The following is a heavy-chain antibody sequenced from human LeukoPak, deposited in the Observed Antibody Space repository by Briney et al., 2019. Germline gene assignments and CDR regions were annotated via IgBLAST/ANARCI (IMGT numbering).Heavy chain of an antibody. Sequence: PSETLSLTCTVSGGPISGYYWSWIRQPPGKGLEWIGYIYHSGSTDYNPSLKSRVTISVDTSKNHFSLKLSSVTAADTAVYYCARDMDVAVAGTSYYYYGMDVWGQGTTVTVSS. CDR3: ARDMDVAVAGTSYYYYGMDV. J-gene: IGHJ6*02. CDR1: GGPISGYY. D-gene: IGHD6-19*01. V-gene: IGHV4-59*12. CDR2: IYHSGST.